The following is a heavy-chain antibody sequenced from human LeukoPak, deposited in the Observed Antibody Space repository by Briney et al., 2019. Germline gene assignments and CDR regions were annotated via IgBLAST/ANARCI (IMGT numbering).Heavy chain of an antibody. J-gene: IGHJ3*02. CDR2: IYTGDST. D-gene: IGHD1-26*01. Sequence: GGSLRLSCVASGFTVSSDYMSWVRQALGKGLEWVAVIYTGDSTYYADSVKGRFTISRDISKNTVYFQMNNLRAEDTAVYYCAREIVGATRAFDIWGQGTMVTVSS. CDR3: AREIVGATRAFDI. V-gene: IGHV3-53*01. CDR1: GFTVSSDY.